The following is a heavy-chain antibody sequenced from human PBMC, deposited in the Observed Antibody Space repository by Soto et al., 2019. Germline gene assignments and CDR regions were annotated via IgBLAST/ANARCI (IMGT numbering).Heavy chain of an antibody. V-gene: IGHV3-21*04. Sequence: EVQLVESGGGLVKPGESLRVSCAASGFTFSYYSLHWVRQAPGKGLEWVSSISGSSTYIYYADRVKGRFTISRDNAKNSLYLRMDSLRAEDTAVYYCARGDGTGPYNSGWSPRYWGQGTLVTVSS. CDR2: ISGSSTYI. CDR1: GFTFSYYS. D-gene: IGHD6-19*01. CDR3: ARGDGTGPYNSGWSPRY. J-gene: IGHJ4*02.